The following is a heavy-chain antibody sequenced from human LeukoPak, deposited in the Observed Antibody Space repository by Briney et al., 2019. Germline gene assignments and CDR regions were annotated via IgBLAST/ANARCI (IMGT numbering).Heavy chain of an antibody. D-gene: IGHD3-9*01. J-gene: IGHJ4*02. CDR2: INAGNDNT. CDR3: ARVDGYESRTPYYDILTGPDY. CDR1: GYTFTTYT. Sequence: ASVKVSCKASGYTFTTYTIHWVRQAPGQRLEWMGWINAGNDNTKYSQKFQGRVTITTDESTRTAYMELSSLRSEDTAVYYCARVDGYESRTPYYDILTGPDYWGQGTLVTVSS. V-gene: IGHV1-3*01.